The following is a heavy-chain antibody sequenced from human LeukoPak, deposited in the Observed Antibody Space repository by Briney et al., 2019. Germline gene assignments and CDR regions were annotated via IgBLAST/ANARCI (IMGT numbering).Heavy chain of an antibody. V-gene: IGHV3-53*04. CDR2: IYSGGST. CDR3: ARDPPPHYYGSGSYLSGPN. Sequence: GGSLRLSCAASGFTVSSNYMSWVRQAPGKGLEWVSAIYSGGSTYYADSVKGRFTISRHNSKNTLYLQINSLRAEDTAVYYCARDPPPHYYGSGSYLSGPNWGQGTLVTVSS. CDR1: GFTVSSNY. D-gene: IGHD3-10*01. J-gene: IGHJ4*02.